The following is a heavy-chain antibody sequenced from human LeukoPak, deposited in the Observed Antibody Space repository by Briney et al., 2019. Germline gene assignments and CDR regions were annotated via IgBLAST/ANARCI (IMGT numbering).Heavy chain of an antibody. Sequence: GGSLRLSCAASGFTFSSYSMNWDRQAPGKGLEWVSSISNSGSYIYYADSVKGRFTISRDNDKNSLYLQMNSLRAEDTAVYYCANHLACGSTSCPPFDYWGQGTLVTVSS. V-gene: IGHV3-21*01. CDR3: ANHLACGSTSCPPFDY. D-gene: IGHD2-2*01. CDR1: GFTFSSYS. CDR2: ISNSGSYI. J-gene: IGHJ4*02.